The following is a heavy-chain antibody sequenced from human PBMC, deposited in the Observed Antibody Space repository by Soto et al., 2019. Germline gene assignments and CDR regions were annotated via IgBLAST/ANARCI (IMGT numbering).Heavy chain of an antibody. D-gene: IGHD6-6*01. J-gene: IGHJ4*02. CDR2: ISGSGGST. CDR1: GFTFSSYA. V-gene: IGHV3-23*01. Sequence: LSLTCAASGFTFSSYAMSWVRQAPGKGLEWVSAISGSGGSTYYADSVKGRFTISRDNSKNTLYLQMNSLRAEDTAVYYCAKDPSSSSSGRYDYWGQGTLVTVSS. CDR3: AKDPSSSSSGRYDY.